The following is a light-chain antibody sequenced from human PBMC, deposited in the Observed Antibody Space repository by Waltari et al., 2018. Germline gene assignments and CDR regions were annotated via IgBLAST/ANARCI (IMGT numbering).Light chain of an antibody. J-gene: IGLJ2*01. V-gene: IGLV1-44*01. CDR1: DSNIGSSS. CDR2: STT. CDR3: ATWDDGLNGVI. Sequence: QSVLTQPPSVSGTPGQRVIISCSGSDSNIGSSSVTWYRQLRGAAPRLLIHSTTQRPSGVPDRLSGSRSGTSASLAISGLQPDDEATYYCATWDDGLNGVIFGGGTKLTVL.